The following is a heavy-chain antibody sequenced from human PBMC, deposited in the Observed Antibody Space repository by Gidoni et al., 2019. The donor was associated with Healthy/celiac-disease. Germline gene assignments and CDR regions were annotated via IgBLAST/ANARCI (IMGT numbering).Heavy chain of an antibody. D-gene: IGHD2-8*01. V-gene: IGHV4-4*07. Sequence: QVQLQESGPGLVKPSETLSLTCTVSGGSISSYYWSWIRQPAGKGLEWIGRIYTSGSTNYNPSLKSRVTMSVDTSKNQFSLKLSSVTAADTAVYYCAREGGSIVLMVYADYFDYWGQGTLVTVSS. CDR2: IYTSGST. CDR3: AREGGSIVLMVYADYFDY. J-gene: IGHJ4*02. CDR1: GGSISSYY.